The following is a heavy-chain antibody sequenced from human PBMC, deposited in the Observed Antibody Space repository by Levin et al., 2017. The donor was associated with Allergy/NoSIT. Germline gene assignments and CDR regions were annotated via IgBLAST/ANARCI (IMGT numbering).Heavy chain of an antibody. V-gene: IGHV3-23*01. CDR1: GFTFSSYA. CDR2: ISGSGGST. CDR3: AKDLRGIAAAALFDY. D-gene: IGHD6-13*01. Sequence: GGSLRLSCAASGFTFSSYAMSWVRQAPGKGLEWVSAISGSGGSTYYADSVKGLFTISRDNSKNTLYLQMNSLRAEDTAVYYCAKDLRGIAAAALFDYWGQGTLVTVSS. J-gene: IGHJ4*02.